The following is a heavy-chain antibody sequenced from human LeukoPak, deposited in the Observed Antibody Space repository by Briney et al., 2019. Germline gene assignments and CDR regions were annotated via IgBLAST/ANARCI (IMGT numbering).Heavy chain of an antibody. CDR2: INHSGST. V-gene: IGHV4-34*01. CDR3: ARATRYYYYMDV. CDR1: GGSFSGYY. J-gene: IGHJ6*03. Sequence: SETLSLTCAVYGGSFSGYYWSWIRQPPGKGLEWIGEINHSGSTNYNPSLKSRVTISVDTSKNQFSLKLSSVAAADTAVYYCARATRYYYYMDVWGKGTTVTVSS. D-gene: IGHD4-17*01.